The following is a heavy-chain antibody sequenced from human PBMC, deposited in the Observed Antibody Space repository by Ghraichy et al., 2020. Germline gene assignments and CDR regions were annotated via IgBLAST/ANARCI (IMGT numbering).Heavy chain of an antibody. CDR3: ARDRVGATYFDY. J-gene: IGHJ4*02. D-gene: IGHD1-26*01. CDR2: IYHSGST. Sequence: GSLRLSCTVSGYSISSGYYWGWIRQPPGKGLEWIGSIYHSGSTYYNPSLKSRVTISVDTSKNQFSLKLSSVTAADTAVYYCARDRVGATYFDYWGQGTLVTVSS. CDR1: GYSISSGYY. V-gene: IGHV4-38-2*02.